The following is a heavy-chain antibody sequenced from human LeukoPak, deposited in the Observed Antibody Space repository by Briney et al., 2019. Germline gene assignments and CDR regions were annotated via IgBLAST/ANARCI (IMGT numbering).Heavy chain of an antibody. D-gene: IGHD1-26*01. CDR3: AIVPYSGTIFDP. J-gene: IGHJ5*02. CDR2: INAGNGNT. CDR1: GYTFTNYA. Sequence: ASVKVSCKASGYTFTNYALHWVRQAPGQRLEWMGWINAGNGNTKYSQKFQGRVTITRDTSASTAYMELSSLRSEDTAVYYCAIVPYSGTIFDPWGQGTLVTVSS. V-gene: IGHV1-3*01.